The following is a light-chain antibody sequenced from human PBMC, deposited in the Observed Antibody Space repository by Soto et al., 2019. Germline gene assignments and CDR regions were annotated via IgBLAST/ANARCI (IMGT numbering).Light chain of an antibody. CDR3: QQYNSYSPYT. CDR2: RAS. Sequence: DIQMTQSPSSLSASVRDIVTITCRASQNIDRYLHWYQHKPGQAPTLLIFRASSLQRGVPTRFSGSGSGTEFTLTISSLQPDDFATYYCQQYNSYSPYTFGQGTKLEIK. V-gene: IGKV1-5*01. CDR1: QNIDRY. J-gene: IGKJ2*01.